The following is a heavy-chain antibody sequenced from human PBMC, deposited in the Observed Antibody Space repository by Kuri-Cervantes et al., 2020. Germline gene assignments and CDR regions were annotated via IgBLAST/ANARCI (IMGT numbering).Heavy chain of an antibody. J-gene: IGHJ5*02. D-gene: IGHD2-2*01. CDR1: SYSISSGSY. CDR2: LYHSGST. V-gene: IGHV4-38-2*02. CDR3: ARDSIGYCSSTSCYARRDNWFDP. Sequence: GSLRLSCTVSSYSISSGSYWAWIRQSPGKGLQWIGSLYHSGSTYHTPSLKGRVTIAGDASKNQFSLRLSSVTAADTAVYYCARDSIGYCSSTSCYARRDNWFDPWGQGTLVTVSS.